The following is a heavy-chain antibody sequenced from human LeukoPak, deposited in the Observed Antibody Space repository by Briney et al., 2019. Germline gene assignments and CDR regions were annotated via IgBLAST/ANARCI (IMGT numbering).Heavy chain of an antibody. V-gene: IGHV3-48*03. Sequence: GGSLRLSCAASGFIFSSYEMNWVRQAPGRGLEWVSYISRSGRTIDYADSVKGRFTISRDNTKNSVYLQMNSLRAEDTAIYFCVRDAVMSPEVLLTAWDYFDCWGQGTLVTVSS. CDR1: GFIFSSYE. D-gene: IGHD2-21*01. CDR2: ISRSGRTI. J-gene: IGHJ4*02. CDR3: VRDAVMSPEVLLTAWDYFDC.